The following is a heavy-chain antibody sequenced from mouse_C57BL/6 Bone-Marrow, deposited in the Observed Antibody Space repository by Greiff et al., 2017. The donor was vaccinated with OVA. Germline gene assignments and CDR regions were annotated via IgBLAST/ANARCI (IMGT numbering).Heavy chain of an antibody. V-gene: IGHV1-26*01. CDR3: ARKSQDGPMDY. J-gene: IGHJ4*01. Sequence: EVQLQQSGPELVKPGASVKISCKASGYTFTDYYMSWVKQSHGKSLEWIGDINPNNGGTSYNQKFKGKATLTVDKSTSTVYLEIRILTSEDSAVYYCARKSQDGPMDYWGQGTSVTVSS. CDR1: GYTFTDYY. D-gene: IGHD2-3*01. CDR2: INPNNGGT.